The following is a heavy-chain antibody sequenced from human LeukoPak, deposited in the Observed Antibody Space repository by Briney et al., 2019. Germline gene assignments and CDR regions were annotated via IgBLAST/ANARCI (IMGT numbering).Heavy chain of an antibody. CDR2: ISSSSNTI. CDR1: GFSFSTYS. CDR3: ASPTYYFDY. V-gene: IGHV3-48*01. J-gene: IGHJ4*02. Sequence: GGSLRLSCAASGFSFSTYSMNWVRQAPGKGLQWLSYISSSSNTIFYADSVKGRFTISRDNAKNSLYLQMNSLRAEDTAIYFCASPTYYFDYWGQGTLVTVSS.